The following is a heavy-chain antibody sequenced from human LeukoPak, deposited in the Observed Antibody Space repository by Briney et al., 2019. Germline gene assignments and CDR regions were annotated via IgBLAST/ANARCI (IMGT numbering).Heavy chain of an antibody. D-gene: IGHD3-22*01. CDR3: ARERGYYYDSSGYFDY. CDR1: GFAVSSNY. J-gene: IGHJ4*02. CDR2: IYSGGST. V-gene: IGHV3-66*02. Sequence: GGFLRLSCAASGFAVSSNYMSWVRQAPGKGLEWVSVIYSGGSTYYADSVKGRFTISRDNSKNTLYLQMNSLRAEDTAVYYCARERGYYYDSSGYFDYWGQGTLVTVSS.